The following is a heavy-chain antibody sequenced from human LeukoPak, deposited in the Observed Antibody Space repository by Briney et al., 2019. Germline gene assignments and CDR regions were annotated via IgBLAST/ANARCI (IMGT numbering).Heavy chain of an antibody. CDR1: GFTFSSYW. D-gene: IGHD6-19*01. CDR3: ARPAGVGWPYYYYGMDV. V-gene: IGHV3-7*01. Sequence: GGSLRLSCAASGFTFSSYWMSWVRQAPGKGLEWVANIKQDGSEKYYVDSVKGRFTISRDNAKSSLYLQMNSLRAEDTAVYYCARPAGVGWPYYYYGMDVWAKGPRSPSP. CDR2: IKQDGSEK. J-gene: IGHJ6*02.